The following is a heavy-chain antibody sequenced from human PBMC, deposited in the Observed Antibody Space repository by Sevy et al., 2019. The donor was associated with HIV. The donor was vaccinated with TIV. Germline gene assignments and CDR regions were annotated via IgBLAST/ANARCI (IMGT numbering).Heavy chain of an antibody. V-gene: IGHV3-53*01. Sequence: GGSLRLSCATSGLTVSDNYMNWVRQAPGKGLEWVSVIYRGDNIYYADFMKGRFTLSRDTDKKMVYLQMNSLGVEDTANYYGAGGLGGDSNAYYFDLWGQGTLVTVSS. CDR3: AGGLGGDSNAYYFDL. CDR2: IYRGDNI. J-gene: IGHJ4*02. D-gene: IGHD3-16*01. CDR1: GLTVSDNY.